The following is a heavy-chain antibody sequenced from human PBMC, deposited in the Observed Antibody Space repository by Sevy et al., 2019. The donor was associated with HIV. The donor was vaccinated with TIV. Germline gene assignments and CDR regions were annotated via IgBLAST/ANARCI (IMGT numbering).Heavy chain of an antibody. J-gene: IGHJ4*02. CDR2: TYYRSKWYN. V-gene: IGHV6-1*01. D-gene: IGHD4-17*01. CDR1: GDSVSSNSAA. Sequence: SETLSLTCAISGDSVSSNSAAWNWIRQSPSRGLEWLGRTYYRSKWYNDYAVSVKSRITINPDTSKNQFSLQLNSVTPGGTAVYYCARVPANGGPGGGDYWGQGTLVTVSS. CDR3: ARVPANGGPGGGDY.